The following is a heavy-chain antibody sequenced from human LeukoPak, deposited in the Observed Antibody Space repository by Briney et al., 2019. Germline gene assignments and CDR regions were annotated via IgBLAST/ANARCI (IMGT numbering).Heavy chain of an antibody. CDR1: GFTFNTYT. J-gene: IGHJ4*02. Sequence: GGSLRLSCAASGFTFNTYTMNWVRQAPGKGLEWVSSISSSTSTIYYADSVKGRFTISRDNAKNSLYLQMNSLRAEDTAVYYCAREPFWSGYYSNLHFDYWGQGTLVTVSS. CDR3: AREPFWSGYYSNLHFDY. V-gene: IGHV3-48*04. CDR2: ISSSTSTI. D-gene: IGHD3-3*01.